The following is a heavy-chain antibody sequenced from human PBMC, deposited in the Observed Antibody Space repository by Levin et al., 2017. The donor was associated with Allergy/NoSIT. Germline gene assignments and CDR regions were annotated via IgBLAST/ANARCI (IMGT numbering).Heavy chain of an antibody. CDR1: GGSFSGYY. Sequence: SETLSLTCAVYGGSFSGYYWSWIRQPPGKGLEWIGEINHSGSTNYNPSLKSRVTISVDTSKNQFSLKLSSVTAADTAVYYCARRQLRYFDWLLTMIFDYWGQGTLVTVSS. CDR3: ARRQLRYFDWLLTMIFDY. V-gene: IGHV4-34*01. CDR2: INHSGST. J-gene: IGHJ4*02. D-gene: IGHD3-9*01.